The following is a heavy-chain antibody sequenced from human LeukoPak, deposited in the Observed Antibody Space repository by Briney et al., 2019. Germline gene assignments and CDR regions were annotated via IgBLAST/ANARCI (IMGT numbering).Heavy chain of an antibody. J-gene: IGHJ4*02. V-gene: IGHV4-59*08. Sequence: PSETLSLTCTVSGVSISSYYWSWIRQPPGKGLEWIGYIYYSGSTNYNPSLKSRVTISVDTSKNQFSLKLSSVTAADTAVYYCARHGSQWEQIDYWGQGTLVTVSS. CDR1: GVSISSYY. D-gene: IGHD1-26*01. CDR2: IYYSGST. CDR3: ARHGSQWEQIDY.